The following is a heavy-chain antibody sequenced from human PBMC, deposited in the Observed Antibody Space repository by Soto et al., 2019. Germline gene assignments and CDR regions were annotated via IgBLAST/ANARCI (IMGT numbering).Heavy chain of an antibody. CDR2: INPSGGST. V-gene: IGHV1-46*01. D-gene: IGHD6-19*01. J-gene: IGHJ4*02. CDR1: GYTFAIYY. CDR3: ARKHSVADYYFDY. Sequence: ASVKVSCKASGYTFAIYYMHWVRQAPGQGLEWMGIINPSGGSTSYAQKFQGRVTMTRDTSTSTVYMELSSLRSEDTAVYYCARKHSVADYYFDYWGQGTLVTVSS.